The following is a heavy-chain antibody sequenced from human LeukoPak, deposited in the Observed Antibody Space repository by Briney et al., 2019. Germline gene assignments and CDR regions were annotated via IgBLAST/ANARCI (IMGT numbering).Heavy chain of an antibody. V-gene: IGHV4-59*12. CDR2: IYYSGST. Sequence: SETLSLTCTVSGGSISSYYWSWIRQPPGKGLEWIGYIYYSGSTNYNPSLKSRVTISVDTSKNQFSLKLSSVTAADTAVYYCARERAADAFDPWGQGTLVTVSS. D-gene: IGHD6-13*01. J-gene: IGHJ5*02. CDR1: GGSISSYY. CDR3: ARERAADAFDP.